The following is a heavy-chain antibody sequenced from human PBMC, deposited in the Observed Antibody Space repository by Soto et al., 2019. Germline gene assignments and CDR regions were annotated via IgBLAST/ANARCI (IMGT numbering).Heavy chain of an antibody. V-gene: IGHV4-31*03. CDR3: ARANNWNYYYYYYGMDV. D-gene: IGHD1-7*01. CDR2: IYYSGST. J-gene: IGHJ6*02. CDR1: GGSISSGGYY. Sequence: SETLSLTCTVSGGSISSGGYYWSWILHHPGKGLEWIGYIYYSGSTYYNPSLKSRVTISVDTSKNQFSLKLSSVTAADTAVYYCARANNWNYYYYYYGMDVWGQGTTVTVSS.